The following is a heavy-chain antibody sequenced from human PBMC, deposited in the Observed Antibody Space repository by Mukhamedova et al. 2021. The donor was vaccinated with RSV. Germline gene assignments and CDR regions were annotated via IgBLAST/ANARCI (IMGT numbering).Heavy chain of an antibody. Sequence: VSGMSASGGGTYYADSVKGRFTISRDNSKNTVYLQMNSLRDEDTAVYYGVKGSSSWSAYFDYWGQGTQVTVSS. CDR3: VKGSSSWSAYFDY. D-gene: IGHD6-13*01. V-gene: IGHV3-23*01. J-gene: IGHJ4*02. CDR2: MSASGGGT.